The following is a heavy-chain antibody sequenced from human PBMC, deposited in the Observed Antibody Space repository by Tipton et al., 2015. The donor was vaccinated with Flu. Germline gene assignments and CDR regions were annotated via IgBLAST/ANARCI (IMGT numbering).Heavy chain of an antibody. Sequence: SLRLSCAASGFFFGDHWMYWVRQVPGKGLVWVSRMNSDGSSIIYEDSVKGRFTISRDNAKNMLYLQMNSLRVEDTAVYYCVRENGGSYYGMDVWGQGTTVIVSS. CDR2: MNSDGSSI. CDR1: GFFFGDHW. D-gene: IGHD3-10*01. V-gene: IGHV3-74*01. J-gene: IGHJ6*02. CDR3: VRENGGSYYGMDV.